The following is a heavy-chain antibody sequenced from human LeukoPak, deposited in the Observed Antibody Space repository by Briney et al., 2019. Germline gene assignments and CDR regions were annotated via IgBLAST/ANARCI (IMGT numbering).Heavy chain of an antibody. CDR2: ISYDGSNK. D-gene: IGHD2-2*01. V-gene: IGHV3-30*04. CDR3: AKDIVVVPAATHDY. CDR1: GFTFSSYA. J-gene: IGHJ4*02. Sequence: GRSLRLSCAASGFTFSSYAMHWVRQAPGKGLEWVAVISYDGSNKYYADSVKGRFTISRDNSKNTLYLQMNSLRAEDTAVYYCAKDIVVVPAATHDYWGQGTLVTVSS.